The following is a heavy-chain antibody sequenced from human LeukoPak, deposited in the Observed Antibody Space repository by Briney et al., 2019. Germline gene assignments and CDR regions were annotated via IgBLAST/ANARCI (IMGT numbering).Heavy chain of an antibody. CDR3: ARHEPVVITG. J-gene: IGHJ4*02. D-gene: IGHD3-22*01. Sequence: SETLSLTCTVSGGSISSSSYYWGWIRQPPGKGLEWIGYIYYSGSTNYNPSLKSRVTISVDTSKNQFSLKLSSVTAADTAVYYCARHEPVVITGWGQGTLVTVSS. CDR2: IYYSGST. CDR1: GGSISSSSYY. V-gene: IGHV4-61*05.